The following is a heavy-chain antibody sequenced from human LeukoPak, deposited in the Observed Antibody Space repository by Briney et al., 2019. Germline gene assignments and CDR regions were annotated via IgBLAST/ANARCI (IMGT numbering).Heavy chain of an antibody. Sequence: SETLSLTCTVSGGSISSYYWSWIRQPPGKGLEWIGYIYYSGSTNYNPSLKSRVTISVDTSKNQFSLKLSSVTAADTAVYYCARKDYYYDSSGYYNFDYWGQGTLVTVSS. CDR1: GGSISSYY. D-gene: IGHD3-22*01. CDR3: ARKDYYYDSSGYYNFDY. CDR2: IYYSGST. J-gene: IGHJ4*02. V-gene: IGHV4-59*08.